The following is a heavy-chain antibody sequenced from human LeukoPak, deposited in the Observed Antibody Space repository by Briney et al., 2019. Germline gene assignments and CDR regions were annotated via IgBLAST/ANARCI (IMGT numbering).Heavy chain of an antibody. J-gene: IGHJ4*02. V-gene: IGHV3-66*01. D-gene: IGHD3-22*01. CDR3: ARGHYYDSTGYVLDY. CDR1: GFTVSSNY. CDR2: IYSGGGS. Sequence: GGSLRLSCAASGFTVSSNYMSWVRQAPGKGLEWVSVIYSGGGSYYADSVKGRFTISRDTSKNTLYLQMNSLRAEDTAVYYCARGHYYDSTGYVLDYWGQGTLVTVSS.